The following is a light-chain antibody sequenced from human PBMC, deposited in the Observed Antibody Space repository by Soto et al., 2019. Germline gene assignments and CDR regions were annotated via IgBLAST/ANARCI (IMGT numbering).Light chain of an antibody. J-gene: IGKJ1*01. V-gene: IGKV1-27*01. CDR3: QRYNSAPQT. CDR2: AAS. Sequence: DIPMTQSPSSLSASVGDRVTITCRASQGISNYLAWYQQRPGKVPKLLIYAASTLQSGVPSRFSGRGSVTDFTLTISSLQPEDAATYYCQRYNSAPQTFGQGTKVEV. CDR1: QGISNY.